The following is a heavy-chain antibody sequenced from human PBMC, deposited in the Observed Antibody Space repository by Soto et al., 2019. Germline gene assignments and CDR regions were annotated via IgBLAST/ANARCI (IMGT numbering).Heavy chain of an antibody. V-gene: IGHV1-69*06. D-gene: IGHD2-2*01. J-gene: IGHJ4*02. CDR2: IIPIFGTA. CDR3: ASLTAPGYCSSTSCYDY. CDR1: GGTFSSYA. Sequence: GASVKVSSKASGGTFSSYAISWVRQAPGQGLEWMGGIIPIFGTANYAQKFQGRVTITADKSTSTAYMELSSLRSEDTAVYYCASLTAPGYCSSTSCYDYWGQGTLVTVSS.